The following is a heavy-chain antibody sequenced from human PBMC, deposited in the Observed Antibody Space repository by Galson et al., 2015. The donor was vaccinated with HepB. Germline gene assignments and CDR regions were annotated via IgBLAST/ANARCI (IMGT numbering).Heavy chain of an antibody. CDR2: ISYDGSNK. Sequence: SLRLSCAASGFTFSSYGMHWVRQAPGKGLEWVAVISYDGSNKYYADSVKGRFTISRDNSKNTLYLQMNSLRAEDTAVYYCAKNVGYCSGGSCKGYYYYYMDVWGKGTTVTVSS. J-gene: IGHJ6*03. CDR3: AKNVGYCSGGSCKGYYYYYMDV. CDR1: GFTFSSYG. D-gene: IGHD2-15*01. V-gene: IGHV3-30*18.